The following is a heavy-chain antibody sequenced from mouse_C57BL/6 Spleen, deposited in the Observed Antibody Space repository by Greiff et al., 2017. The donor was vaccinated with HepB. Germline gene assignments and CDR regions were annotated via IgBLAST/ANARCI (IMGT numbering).Heavy chain of an antibody. D-gene: IGHD1-1*01. CDR3: ARGITRGYFDV. CDR1: GYTFTSYW. J-gene: IGHJ1*03. V-gene: IGHV1-52*01. Sequence: VQLQQPGAELVRPGSSVKLSCKASGYTFTSYWMHWVKQRPIQGLEWIGNIDPSDSETHYNQKFKDKATLTVDKSSSTAYMQLSSLTSEDSAVYYCARGITRGYFDVWGTGTTVTVSS. CDR2: IDPSDSET.